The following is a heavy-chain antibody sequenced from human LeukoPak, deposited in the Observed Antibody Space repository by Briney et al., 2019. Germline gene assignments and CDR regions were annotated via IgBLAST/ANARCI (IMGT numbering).Heavy chain of an antibody. CDR2: ICYSGST. Sequence: PWVTLSLTCTVSGGSISSYYWRWIRQPPGGGLEWIGYICYSGSTKYNTPLKSRVTISADTSKNQFSLNLSSAAAADTAVYYCATGMDGYYEFWSGYSRGPSNYYYYNGMDVWGQGTTVTVSS. D-gene: IGHD3-3*01. CDR3: ATGMDGYYEFWSGYSRGPSNYYYYNGMDV. V-gene: IGHV4-59*01. J-gene: IGHJ6*02. CDR1: GGSISSYY.